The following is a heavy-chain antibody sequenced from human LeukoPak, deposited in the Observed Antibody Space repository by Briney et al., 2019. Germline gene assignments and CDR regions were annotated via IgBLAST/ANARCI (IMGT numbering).Heavy chain of an antibody. CDR3: ARDWSSGWYSPGPFDY. D-gene: IGHD6-19*01. V-gene: IGHV3-23*01. CDR1: GFTFSSYG. CDR2: ISGSGGST. J-gene: IGHJ4*02. Sequence: GGTLRLSCAASGFTFSSYGMSWVRQAPGKGLEWVSAISGSGGSTYYADSVKGRFTISRDNSKNTLYLQMNSLRAEDTAVYYCARDWSSGWYSPGPFDYWGQGTPVTVSS.